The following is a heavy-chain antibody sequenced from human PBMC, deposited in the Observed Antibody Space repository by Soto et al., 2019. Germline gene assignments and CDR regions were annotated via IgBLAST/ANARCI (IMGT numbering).Heavy chain of an antibody. J-gene: IGHJ4*02. CDR3: ANEIRPNDY. CDR1: GLPFSSHA. CDR2: ISISGGNT. V-gene: IGHV3-23*01. D-gene: IGHD4-17*01. Sequence: EVQLLESGGGLVQPGGSLRLSCAASGLPFSSHAMSWVRQAPGKGLEWVSSISISGGNTYYADSVRGRFTISSDNSKNTLYLHMNSLTAEDTAIYYCANEIRPNDYWGQGTLVTVSS.